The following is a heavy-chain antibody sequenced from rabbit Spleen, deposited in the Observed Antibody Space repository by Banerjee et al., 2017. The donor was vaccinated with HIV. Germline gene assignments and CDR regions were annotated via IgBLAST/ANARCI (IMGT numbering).Heavy chain of an antibody. J-gene: IGHJ6*01. CDR3: ARDTSTSFSSYGMDL. CDR2: INIDSGST. V-gene: IGHV1S40*01. Sequence: QSLEESGGDLVKPGASLTLTCTASGIDVSSTRYMCWVRQAPGKGLEWITCINIDSGSTWYASWAKGRFTISKASSTTVTLQMSSLTAADTATYFCARDTSTSFSSYGMDLWGPGTLVTVS. D-gene: IGHD1-1*01. CDR1: GIDVSSTRY.